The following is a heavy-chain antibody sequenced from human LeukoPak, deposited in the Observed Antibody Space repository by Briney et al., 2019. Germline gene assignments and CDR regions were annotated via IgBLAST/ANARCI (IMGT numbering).Heavy chain of an antibody. Sequence: SETLSLTCTVSGASITSNTYFWVWIRQPPGKGLEWIGTISYTQSAYYNTSLKSRVTISLDTSKSPFSLKLRSVTAADTAVYFCARGLVDYELPKGYVDYWGPGTLVTVSS. J-gene: IGHJ4*02. V-gene: IGHV4-39*07. CDR1: GASITSNTYF. D-gene: IGHD3-22*01. CDR3: ARGLVDYELPKGYVDY. CDR2: ISYTQSA.